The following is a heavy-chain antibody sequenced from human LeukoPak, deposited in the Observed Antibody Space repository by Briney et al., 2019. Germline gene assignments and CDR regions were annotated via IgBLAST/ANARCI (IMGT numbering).Heavy chain of an antibody. V-gene: IGHV3-11*01. CDR2: ISSSGSTI. CDR1: GFTFSDYY. Sequence: GGSLRPSCAAPGFTFSDYYMSWTRQAPGKGLGWVSYISSSGSTIYYADSVKGRFTISRDNAKNSLYLQMNSLRAEDTAVYYCARVDVGLRFDPWGQGTLVTVSS. J-gene: IGHJ5*02. CDR3: ARVDVGLRFDP. D-gene: IGHD3-10*01.